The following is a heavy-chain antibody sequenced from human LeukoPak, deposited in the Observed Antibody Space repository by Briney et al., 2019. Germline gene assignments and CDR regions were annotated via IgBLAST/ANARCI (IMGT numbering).Heavy chain of an antibody. CDR3: ARFNIVVVPAAMPGGYFDY. J-gene: IGHJ4*02. CDR1: GFTFSSYG. V-gene: IGHV3-33*01. D-gene: IGHD2-2*01. Sequence: GGSLRLSCAASGFTFSSYGMHWVRQAPGKGLEWVAVILNDGSQEKYADSVKGRFTISRDNSKNTLYLQMNSLRAEDTAVYYCARFNIVVVPAAMPGGYFDYWGQGTLVTVSS. CDR2: ILNDGSQE.